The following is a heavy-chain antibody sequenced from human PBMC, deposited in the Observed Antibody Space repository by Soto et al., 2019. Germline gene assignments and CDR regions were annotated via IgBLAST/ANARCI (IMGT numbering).Heavy chain of an antibody. CDR1: GYNFAIYW. V-gene: IGHV5-51*01. CDR2: IYPSNSDT. D-gene: IGHD6-13*01. J-gene: IGHJ4*02. CDR3: ARHRLYSSSWTTFDY. Sequence: GESLKISCQASGYNFAIYWIGWVRQMPGKGLEWMGIIYPSNSDTKYNPSFQGQVTISANKSINTAYLQLSSLMASDAAVYYCARHRLYSSSWTTFDYWGQGALVTVSS.